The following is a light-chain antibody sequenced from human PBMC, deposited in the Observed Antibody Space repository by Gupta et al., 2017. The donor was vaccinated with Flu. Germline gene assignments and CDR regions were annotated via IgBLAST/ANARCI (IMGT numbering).Light chain of an antibody. CDR1: SSDVGSYNR. V-gene: IGLV2-18*01. J-gene: IGLJ3*02. Sequence: QSALTQPPSVSGSPGPSVTISCTGTSSDVGSYNRVSWYQHPPGTAPKLMIYEVSNRPSGVPDRFSGSKSGNTASLTISGLQAEDEADYYCSLYTSSSWVFGGGTKLTVL. CDR2: EVS. CDR3: SLYTSSSWV.